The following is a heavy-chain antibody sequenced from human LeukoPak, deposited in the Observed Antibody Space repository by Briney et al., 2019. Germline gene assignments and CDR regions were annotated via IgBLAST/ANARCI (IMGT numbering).Heavy chain of an antibody. Sequence: PSETLSLTCTVSGGSISSGGYYWSWICQHPGKGLEWIGYIYYSGSTYYNPSLKSRVTISVDTSKNQFSLKLSSVTAADTAVYYCARVGVRFPDYWGQGTLVTVSS. J-gene: IGHJ4*02. V-gene: IGHV4-31*03. CDR3: ARVGVRFPDY. D-gene: IGHD3-3*01. CDR2: IYYSGST. CDR1: GGSISSGGYY.